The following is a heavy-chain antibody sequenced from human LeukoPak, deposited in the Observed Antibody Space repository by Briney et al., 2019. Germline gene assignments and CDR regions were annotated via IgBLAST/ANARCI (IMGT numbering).Heavy chain of an antibody. J-gene: IGHJ4*02. CDR3: ARDRGDSGYDWGNFDY. Sequence: SETLSLTCTVSGGSISSYYWSWIRQPPGKGLEWVGYIYYSGSTNYNPSLKSRVTISVDTSKNQFSLKLSSVTAADTAVYYCARDRGDSGYDWGNFDYWGQGTLVTVSS. CDR2: IYYSGST. D-gene: IGHD5-12*01. CDR1: GGSISSYY. V-gene: IGHV4-59*01.